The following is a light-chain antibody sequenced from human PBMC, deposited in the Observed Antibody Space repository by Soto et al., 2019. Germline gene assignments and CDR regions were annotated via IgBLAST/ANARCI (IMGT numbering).Light chain of an antibody. CDR1: QSISIW. CDR3: QQYKSYPWT. V-gene: IGKV1-5*03. J-gene: IGKJ1*01. Sequence: DIQMTQSPSTLSASVGDRVTITCRASQSISIWLAWYQQKPGKAPKLLIYKASSLESGVPLRFSGSGSGTEFTLTISSLQPDDFATYYCQQYKSYPWTFGQGTKVEIK. CDR2: KAS.